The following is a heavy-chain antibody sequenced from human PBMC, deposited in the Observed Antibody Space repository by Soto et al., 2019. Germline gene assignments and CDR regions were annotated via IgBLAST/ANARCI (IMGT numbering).Heavy chain of an antibody. CDR1: GFTFSSYW. D-gene: IGHD3-3*01. CDR2: IKQDGSEK. V-gene: IGHV3-7*03. CDR3: AREPGITIFGVVRNYYGMDV. Sequence: GGSLRLSCAASGFTFSSYWMSWVRQAPGKGLEWVANIKQDGSEKYYVDSVKGRYTISRDNAKNSLYLQMNSLRAEDTAVYYCAREPGITIFGVVRNYYGMDVWGRGTTVTVSS. J-gene: IGHJ6*02.